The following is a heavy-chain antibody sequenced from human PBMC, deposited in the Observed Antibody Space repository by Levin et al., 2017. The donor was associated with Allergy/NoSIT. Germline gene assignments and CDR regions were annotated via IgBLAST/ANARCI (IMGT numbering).Heavy chain of an antibody. D-gene: IGHD3-22*01. CDR2: ISSSSSYM. CDR1: GFTFSSYS. J-gene: IGHJ3*02. CDR3: ARSGPDYYDSSGPDAFDI. Sequence: GGSLRLSCAASGFTFSSYSMNWVRQAPGKGLEWVSSISSSSSYMYYADSVKGRFTISRDNAKNSLYLQMNSLRAEDTAVYYCARSGPDYYDSSGPDAFDIWGQGTMVTVSS. V-gene: IGHV3-21*01.